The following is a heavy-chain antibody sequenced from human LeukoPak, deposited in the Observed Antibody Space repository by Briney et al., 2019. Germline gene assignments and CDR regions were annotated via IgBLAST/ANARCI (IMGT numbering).Heavy chain of an antibody. CDR2: ISYDGSNK. D-gene: IGHD3-22*01. J-gene: IGHJ4*02. CDR3: ARIWSNYYYGSSGYRGGIDY. Sequence: PGGSLRLSCAASGFTFSSYAMHWVRQAPGKGLEWVAVISYDGSNKYYADSVKGRFTISRDNSKNTLYLQMNSLRAEDTAVYYCARIWSNYYYGSSGYRGGIDYWGQGTLVTVSS. CDR1: GFTFSSYA. V-gene: IGHV3-30-3*01.